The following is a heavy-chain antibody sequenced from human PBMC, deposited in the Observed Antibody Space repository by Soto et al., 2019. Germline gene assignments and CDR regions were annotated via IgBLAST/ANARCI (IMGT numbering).Heavy chain of an antibody. J-gene: IGHJ4*02. CDR2: ITNTGITT. D-gene: IGHD4-17*01. CDR1: GFGFSTHA. CDR3: AKGFDYGDTKHIDH. Sequence: GVLILSFAASGFGFSTHALSWVRQAPGKGLEWLSSITNTGITTHYADSVKGRFTISRENSRNTLHLQMNNLRVDDTAVYYCAKGFDYGDTKHIDHWGQGTLVTVYS. V-gene: IGHV3-23*01.